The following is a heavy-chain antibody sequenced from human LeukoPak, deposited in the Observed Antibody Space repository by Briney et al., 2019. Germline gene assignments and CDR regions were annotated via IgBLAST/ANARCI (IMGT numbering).Heavy chain of an antibody. J-gene: IGHJ4*02. CDR3: ARDRSTGSYFFFDY. D-gene: IGHD6-19*01. Sequence: GGSLRLSCLASGFTFDTFGMYWARQAPGRGLEWVAVIWHDGSNKYYKDSVKGRFTISRDNSKNTLYLQMNSLRAEDTAVYYCARDRSTGSYFFFDYWGQGVLVTVSS. CDR2: IWHDGSNK. CDR1: GFTFDTFG. V-gene: IGHV3-33*07.